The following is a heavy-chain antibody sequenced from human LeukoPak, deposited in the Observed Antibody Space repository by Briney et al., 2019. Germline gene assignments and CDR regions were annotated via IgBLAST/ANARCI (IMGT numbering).Heavy chain of an antibody. J-gene: IGHJ4*02. CDR3: ARGGREWATITPPVDY. D-gene: IGHD5-24*01. CDR2: ISAYNGNT. V-gene: IGHV1-18*01. CDR1: RYTFTSYG. Sequence: ASVTVSYQASRYTFTSYGIRWVRQAPGQGPKGMGWISAYNGNTNYAQKLQGRVTMTTDTSTSTAYMELRKLRSDDTAVYDCARGGREWATITPPVDYWGQGTLVTVSS.